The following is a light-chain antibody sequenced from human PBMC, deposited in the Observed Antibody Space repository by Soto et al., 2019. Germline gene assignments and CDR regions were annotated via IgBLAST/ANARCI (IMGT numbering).Light chain of an antibody. V-gene: IGKV1-39*01. CDR3: QQSYSTLLT. J-gene: IGKJ4*01. CDR2: AAS. Sequence: DIHMTQSPSSLSASVGDRVTITCRARQSISSYLNWYQQKPGKAPKRLSYAASSFHIWVPSMFSGSGSGTDFTLTISSLQPEDFATYYCQQSYSTLLTFGGGTKVEIK. CDR1: QSISSY.